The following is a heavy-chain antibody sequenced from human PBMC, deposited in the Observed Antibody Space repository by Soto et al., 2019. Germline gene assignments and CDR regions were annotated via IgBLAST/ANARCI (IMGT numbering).Heavy chain of an antibody. CDR1: GYSFTSYW. CDR3: ERRFYYDSSGAPGWGGMDV. J-gene: IGHJ6*02. CDR2: IDPSYSYT. D-gene: IGHD3-22*01. V-gene: IGHV5-10-1*01. Sequence: ESLKISCKASGYSFTSYWISGXXXMPGKGLEWMGRIDPSYSYTNYSPSFQGHVTISADKSISTAYLQWSSPKASDTAMYYCERRFYYDSSGAPGWGGMDVWGQGTTVTVSS.